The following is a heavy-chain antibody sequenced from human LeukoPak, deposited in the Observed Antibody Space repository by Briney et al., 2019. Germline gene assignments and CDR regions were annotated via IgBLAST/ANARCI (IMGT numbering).Heavy chain of an antibody. CDR3: TRVRAAAGKGGMDV. Sequence: ASVKVSCKASGYTFTGYYMHWVRQAPGQGLEWMGWINPNSGGTNYAQKFQGRVTMTRDTSISTAYMELSRLRSDDTAVYYCTRVRAAAGKGGMDVWGQGTTVTVSS. V-gene: IGHV1-2*02. D-gene: IGHD6-13*01. CDR2: INPNSGGT. CDR1: GYTFTGYY. J-gene: IGHJ6*02.